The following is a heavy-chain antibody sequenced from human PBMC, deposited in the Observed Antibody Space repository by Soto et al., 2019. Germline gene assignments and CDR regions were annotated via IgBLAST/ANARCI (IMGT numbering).Heavy chain of an antibody. D-gene: IGHD3-22*01. CDR1: GFSLTDTRMG. V-gene: IGHV2-26*01. Sequence: GSGPTLVNPTETLTLTCSVSGFSLTDTRMGVSWIRQAPGKALEWLAHIISNDDKSYSTSLKSRLTISKDTSKSQVVLRMTNMDHVDTGTYYCARALFYSDSDGYYFEFDYWGPGNLVTVSS. CDR3: ARALFYSDSDGYYFEFDY. J-gene: IGHJ4*02. CDR2: IISNDDK.